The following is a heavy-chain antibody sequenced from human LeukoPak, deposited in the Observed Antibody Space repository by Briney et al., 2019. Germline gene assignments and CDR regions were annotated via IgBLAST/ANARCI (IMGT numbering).Heavy chain of an antibody. V-gene: IGHV1-2*02. CDR1: GYTFTGYY. CDR2: INPNSGGT. Sequence: GASVKVSCKASGYTFTGYYMHWVRQAPGQGLEWLGWINPNSGGTNYAQKFQGRVTMTRDTSISTAYMELSRLRSDDTAVYYCARARENRQWLTTWGQGTLVTVSS. J-gene: IGHJ4*02. D-gene: IGHD6-19*01. CDR3: ARARENRQWLTT.